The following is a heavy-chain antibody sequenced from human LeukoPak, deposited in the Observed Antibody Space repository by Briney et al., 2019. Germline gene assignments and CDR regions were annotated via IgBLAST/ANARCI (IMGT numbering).Heavy chain of an antibody. CDR3: ARHVRYSGSSWVDY. J-gene: IGHJ4*02. Sequence: GESPKIPCKGSGYSFTSYWIGWVRQMPGKGLEWMGIIYPGDSDTRYSPSFQGQVTISADKSISTAYLQWSSLKASDTAMYYCARHVRYSGSSWVDYWGQGTLVTVSS. V-gene: IGHV5-51*01. CDR2: IYPGDSDT. CDR1: GYSFTSYW. D-gene: IGHD6-13*01.